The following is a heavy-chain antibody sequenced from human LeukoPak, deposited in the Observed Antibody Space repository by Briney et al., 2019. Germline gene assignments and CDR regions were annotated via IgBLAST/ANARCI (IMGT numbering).Heavy chain of an antibody. Sequence: ASVKVSCKAPGYTFTGYYMHRVRQAPGQGREWMGRINPNSGGTNYAQKFQGRVTMTRGTSISTAYMELSRLRSDDTAVYYCARDRAAAGYYYYMDVWGKGTTVTVSS. J-gene: IGHJ6*03. D-gene: IGHD2-15*01. CDR2: INPNSGGT. CDR1: GYTFTGYY. CDR3: ARDRAAAGYYYYMDV. V-gene: IGHV1-2*06.